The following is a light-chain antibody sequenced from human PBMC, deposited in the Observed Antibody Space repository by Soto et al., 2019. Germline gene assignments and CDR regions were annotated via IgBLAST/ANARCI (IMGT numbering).Light chain of an antibody. Sequence: EMVMTQSPATLSVSPGERATLSCRASQNLSRNLAWYQPPPGQAPRLLPFYASTRATGIPARFSGSGSATYFTLTISSLQSEDFAVYYWHQYDKWPHAFSQRAKLEIK. CDR2: YAS. V-gene: IGKV3-15*01. J-gene: IGKJ2*01. CDR3: HQYDKWPHA. CDR1: QNLSRN.